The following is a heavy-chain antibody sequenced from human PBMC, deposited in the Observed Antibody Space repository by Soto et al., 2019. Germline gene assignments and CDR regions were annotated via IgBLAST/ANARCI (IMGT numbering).Heavy chain of an antibody. Sequence: SDTLSLTCTVSGGSISSGGYYWSWIRQHPGKGLEWIGYIYYSGSTYYNPSLKSRVTISVDTSKNKFSLKLSSVTAADTAVYYCARVESVCYADYWGQGTLVTVSS. J-gene: IGHJ4*02. V-gene: IGHV4-31*03. CDR1: GGSISSGGYY. D-gene: IGHD2-2*01. CDR3: ARVESVCYADY. CDR2: IYYSGST.